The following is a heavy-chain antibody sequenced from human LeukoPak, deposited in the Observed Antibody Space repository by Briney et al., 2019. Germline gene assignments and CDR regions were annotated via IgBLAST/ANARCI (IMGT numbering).Heavy chain of an antibody. CDR1: GGSISSYY. D-gene: IGHD6-19*01. Sequence: SETLSLTCTVSGGSISSYYWSWIRQPPGKGLEWIGYIYYSGSTNYNPSLKSRVTISVDTSKNQFSLKLSSVTAADTAVYYCARKGIAVAEFDPWGQGTLATVSS. CDR3: ARKGIAVAEFDP. CDR2: IYYSGST. V-gene: IGHV4-59*08. J-gene: IGHJ5*02.